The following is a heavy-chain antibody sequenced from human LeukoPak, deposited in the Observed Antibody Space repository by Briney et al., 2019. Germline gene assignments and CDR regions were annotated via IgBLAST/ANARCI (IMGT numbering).Heavy chain of an antibody. CDR3: ARDSPVLRTGTTPGAFDI. CDR2: INAGNGNT. J-gene: IGHJ3*02. D-gene: IGHD1-1*01. CDR1: GYTFTSYA. V-gene: IGHV1-3*03. Sequence: GASVKVSCKASGYTFTSYAMHWVRQAPGQRLEWMGWINAGNGNTKYSQEFQGRVTITRDTSASTAYMELSSLRSEDMAVYYCARDSPVLRTGTTPGAFDIWGQGTMVTVSS.